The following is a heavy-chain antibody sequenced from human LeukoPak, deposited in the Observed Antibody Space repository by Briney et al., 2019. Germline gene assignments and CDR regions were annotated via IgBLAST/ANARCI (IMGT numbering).Heavy chain of an antibody. Sequence: PSETLSLTCTVSGYSISSVYYWGWIRPPPGKGLGWMGEFNHSASTNYNPSLKSRATISVTTTKNQSSLKLRSVAAANAAVYYSARGAFDSSSWYTVYNWFDPWGQGTLVTVSS. CDR1: GYSISSVYY. V-gene: IGHV4-38-2*02. CDR2: FNHSAST. J-gene: IGHJ5*02. CDR3: ARGAFDSSSWYTVYNWFDP. D-gene: IGHD6-13*01.